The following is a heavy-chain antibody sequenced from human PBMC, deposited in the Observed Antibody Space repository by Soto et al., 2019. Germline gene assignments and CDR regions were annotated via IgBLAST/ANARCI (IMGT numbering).Heavy chain of an antibody. CDR2: ISSTTNYI. Sequence: EVQLVESGGGLVKPGGSLRLSCAASGCTFTRCSMNWVRQAPGKGLEWVSSISSTTNYIYYGDSMKGRLTISRDNAKNSLYLEMNSLRAEDTAVYYCARESEDLTSNFDYWGQGTLVTVSS. CDR3: ARESEDLTSNFDY. V-gene: IGHV3-21*06. J-gene: IGHJ4*02. CDR1: GCTFTRCS.